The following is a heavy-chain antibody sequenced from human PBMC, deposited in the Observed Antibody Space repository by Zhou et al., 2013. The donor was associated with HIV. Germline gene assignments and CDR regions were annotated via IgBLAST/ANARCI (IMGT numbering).Heavy chain of an antibody. CDR2: IIPIFGTA. Sequence: QVQLVQSGAEVKKPGSSVKVSCKASGGTFSSYAISWVRQAPGQGLEWMGGIIPIFGTANYAQKFQGRVTITTDESTSTAYMELSSLRSEDTAVYYCARDQGCSSTSCYGGENWFDPWGQGTLGHRLL. V-gene: IGHV1-69*05. CDR3: ARDQGCSSTSCYGGENWFDP. J-gene: IGHJ5*02. CDR1: GGTFSSYA. D-gene: IGHD2-2*01.